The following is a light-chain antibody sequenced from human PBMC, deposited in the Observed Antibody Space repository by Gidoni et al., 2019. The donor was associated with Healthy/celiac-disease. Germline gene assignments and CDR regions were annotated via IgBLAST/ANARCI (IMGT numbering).Light chain of an antibody. V-gene: IGKV3-11*01. Sequence: EIVLTHSPATLSLSPGERATLSCRASQSVSSYLAWYQQKPGQAPRLLIYDASNRATGIPARFSGSGSGTDFTLTISSLEPEDFAVYYCQQRSNWPPELTFXGXTKVEIK. J-gene: IGKJ4*01. CDR1: QSVSSY. CDR3: QQRSNWPPELT. CDR2: DAS.